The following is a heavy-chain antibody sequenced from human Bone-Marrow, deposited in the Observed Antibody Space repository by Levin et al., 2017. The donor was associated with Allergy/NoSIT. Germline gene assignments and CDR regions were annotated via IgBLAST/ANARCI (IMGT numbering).Heavy chain of an antibody. CDR1: GGTFSNFG. CDR2: IHPKLGTT. CDR3: ARDHEDYYETSGYLAFDM. V-gene: IGHV1-69*06. Sequence: PGESLKISCKASGGTFSNFGVNWVRQAPGEGLEWVGGIHPKLGTTNYAQKFQGRASITADTSTSTVYMRLSSLRSDDTAVYYCARDHEDYYETSGYLAFDMWGQGTMVTVSS. J-gene: IGHJ3*02. D-gene: IGHD3-22*01.